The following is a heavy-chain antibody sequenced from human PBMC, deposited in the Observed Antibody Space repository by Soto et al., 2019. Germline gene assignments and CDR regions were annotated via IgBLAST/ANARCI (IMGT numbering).Heavy chain of an antibody. J-gene: IGHJ4*02. CDR1: GGSLSSYY. CDR2: INHSGST. Sequence: SETLSLTCTVSGGSLSSYYWSWIRQPPGKGLEWIGEINHSGSTNYNPSLKSRVTISVDTSKNQFSLKLSSVTAADTAVYYCAREALTDGDQYYFDYWGQGTLVTVSS. V-gene: IGHV4-34*01. D-gene: IGHD4-17*01. CDR3: AREALTDGDQYYFDY.